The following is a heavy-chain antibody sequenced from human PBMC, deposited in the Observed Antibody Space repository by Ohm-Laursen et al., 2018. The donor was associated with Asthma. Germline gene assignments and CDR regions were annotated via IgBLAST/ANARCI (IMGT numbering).Heavy chain of an antibody. CDR3: ARAQKGHNYAVEFYGMDV. J-gene: IGHJ6*02. CDR2: INHSGGT. D-gene: IGHD5-18*01. CDR1: GGSFTDYS. Sequence: SETLSLTWAVYGGSFTDYSWNWIRQSPGKGLEWIGEINHSGGTNYHPSLQSRVTISLDTSKNQFSLKLRSVTAADTSVYYCARAQKGHNYAVEFYGMDVWGQGTTVTVSS. V-gene: IGHV4-34*01.